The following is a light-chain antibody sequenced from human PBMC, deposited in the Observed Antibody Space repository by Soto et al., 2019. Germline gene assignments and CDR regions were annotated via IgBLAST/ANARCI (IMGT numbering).Light chain of an antibody. CDR1: QSVSSSY. Sequence: EIVLTQSPGTLSLSPGERDTLSCRASQSVSSSYLAWYQQKPGQAPRLLIYGASSRATGIPDRFSGSGSGTDFTLTISRLEPEDFAVYYCQQYGSSPPTFCQGTKVDI. J-gene: IGKJ1*01. CDR3: QQYGSSPPT. V-gene: IGKV3-20*01. CDR2: GAS.